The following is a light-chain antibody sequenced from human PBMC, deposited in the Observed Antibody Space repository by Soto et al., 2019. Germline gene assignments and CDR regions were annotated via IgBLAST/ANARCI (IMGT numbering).Light chain of an antibody. CDR3: SSCTKINTGPCV. Sequence: QSALTQPASVSGSPGQSITISCTGTSGDIGSYNRVSWYQQHPGKAPKLIIYEVTDRPSGVSNRFSGSKSGNTASLTISGLQAEDEAEYYCSSCTKINTGPCVFGTGTKVTVL. CDR1: SGDIGSYNR. J-gene: IGLJ1*01. V-gene: IGLV2-14*01. CDR2: EVT.